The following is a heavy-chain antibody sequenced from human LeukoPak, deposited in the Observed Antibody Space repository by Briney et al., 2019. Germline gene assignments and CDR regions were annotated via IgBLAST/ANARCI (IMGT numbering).Heavy chain of an antibody. Sequence: PGGSLRLSCAASGFTVSSNYMSWVRQAPGKGLEWVSVIYSGGSTYYADSVKGRFTISRDNSKNTLYLQMNSLRAEDTAVYYCAREVIAAARPQFDYWGQGTLVNVSS. CDR2: IYSGGST. D-gene: IGHD6-13*01. J-gene: IGHJ4*02. V-gene: IGHV3-66*01. CDR1: GFTVSSNY. CDR3: AREVIAAARPQFDY.